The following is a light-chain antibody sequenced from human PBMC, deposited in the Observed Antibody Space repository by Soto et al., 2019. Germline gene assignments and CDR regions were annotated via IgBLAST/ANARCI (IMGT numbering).Light chain of an antibody. Sequence: DIQMTQSPSSLSASVGDRFTITFQASQVINNYLNWYQQKPGKAPKLLIFDASILETGVPPKFSGSGSGTDFTFTISSLQPEDIATYYCQQYENLPITFGQGTRLEIK. V-gene: IGKV1-33*01. CDR2: DAS. CDR1: QVINNY. CDR3: QQYENLPIT. J-gene: IGKJ5*01.